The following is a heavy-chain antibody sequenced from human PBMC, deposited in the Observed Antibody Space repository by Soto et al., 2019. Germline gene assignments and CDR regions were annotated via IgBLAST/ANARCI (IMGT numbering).Heavy chain of an antibody. CDR1: GGTFSSYA. Sequence: ASVKVSCKASGGTFSSYAISWVRQAPGQGLEWMGGIIPIFGTANYAQKFQGRVTITADESTSTAYMELSSLRSEDTAVYYCASLGYCSGGSCYSFCFNGRYYYGIYVRAQRTTVPVS. V-gene: IGHV1-69*13. CDR3: ASLGYCSGGSCYSFCFNGRYYYGIYV. D-gene: IGHD2-15*01. J-gene: IGHJ6*02. CDR2: IIPIFGTA.